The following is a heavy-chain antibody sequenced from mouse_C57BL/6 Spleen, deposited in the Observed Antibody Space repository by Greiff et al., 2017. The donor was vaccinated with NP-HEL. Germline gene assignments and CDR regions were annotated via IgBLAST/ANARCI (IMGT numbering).Heavy chain of an antibody. CDR2: INPSSGYT. V-gene: IGHV1-4*01. D-gene: IGHD2-5*01. CDR3: ARDSKPSYYAMDY. CDR1: GYTFTSYT. Sequence: VQLQESGAELARPGASVKMSCKASGYTFTSYTMHWVKQRPGQGLEWIGYINPSSGYTKYNQKFKDKATLTADKSSSTAYMQLSSLTSEDSAVYYCARDSKPSYYAMDYWGQGTSVTVSS. J-gene: IGHJ4*01.